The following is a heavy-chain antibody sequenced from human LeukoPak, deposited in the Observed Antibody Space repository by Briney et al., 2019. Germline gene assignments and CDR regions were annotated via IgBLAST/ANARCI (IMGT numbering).Heavy chain of an antibody. CDR1: GYTFTSYG. J-gene: IGHJ4*02. CDR2: ISAYNGNT. D-gene: IGHD6-13*01. V-gene: IGHV1-18*01. CDR3: ARLGLSSSWYGAHDY. Sequence: ASVKLSCKASGYTFTSYGISWVRQPPGQGLEGMVWISAYNGNTNYAQKLQGRVTMTTDTSTSTAYMELRSLRSDDTAVYYCARLGLSSSWYGAHDYWGQGTLVTVSS.